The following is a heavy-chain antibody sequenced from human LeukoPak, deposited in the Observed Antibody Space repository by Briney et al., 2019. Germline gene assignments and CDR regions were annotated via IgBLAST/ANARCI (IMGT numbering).Heavy chain of an antibody. CDR2: IWYDRSNK. D-gene: IGHD3-10*02. J-gene: IGHJ5*02. CDR3: ARDVFGELAGWFDP. V-gene: IGHV3-33*01. CDR1: GFTFSSYG. Sequence: PGGSLRLSCAASGFTFSSYGMHWVRQAPGKGLEWVAVIWYDRSNKYYADSVKGRFTISRDNSRNTLYLQMNSLRAEDTAVYYCARDVFGELAGWFDPWGQGTLVTVSS.